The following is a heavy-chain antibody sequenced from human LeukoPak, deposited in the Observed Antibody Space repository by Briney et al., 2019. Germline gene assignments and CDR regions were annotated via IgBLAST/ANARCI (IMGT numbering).Heavy chain of an antibody. CDR1: GFTFSSYS. Sequence: NPGRSLRLSCAASGFTFSSYSLNWVRQAPGKGLEWVSSVSTGSNYIYYADSVKGRFTISRDNSKNTLYLQMNSLRAEDTAVYYCARDRGIAAAAYYFDYWGQGTLATVSS. CDR3: ARDRGIAAAAYYFDY. D-gene: IGHD6-13*01. V-gene: IGHV3-21*01. CDR2: VSTGSNYI. J-gene: IGHJ4*02.